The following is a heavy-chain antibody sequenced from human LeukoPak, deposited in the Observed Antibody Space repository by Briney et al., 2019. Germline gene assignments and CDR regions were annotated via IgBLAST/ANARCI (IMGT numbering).Heavy chain of an antibody. CDR3: ARFGMAGGTGDY. V-gene: IGHV3-21*01. J-gene: IGHJ4*02. CDR2: ISSSSSYT. Sequence: PGGSLRLSCAASGFTFSSYSMNWVRQAPGKGLEWVSSISSSSSYTYYADSVKGRFTISRDNAKNSLYLQMNSLRAEDTAVYYCARFGMAGGTGDYWGQGTLVTVSS. D-gene: IGHD6-19*01. CDR1: GFTFSSYS.